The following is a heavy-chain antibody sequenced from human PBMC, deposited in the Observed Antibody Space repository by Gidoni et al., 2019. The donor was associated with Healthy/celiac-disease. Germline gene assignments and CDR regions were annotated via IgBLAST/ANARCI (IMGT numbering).Heavy chain of an antibody. CDR3: AKDGKVTYYYGSGRALAPNWFDP. D-gene: IGHD3-10*01. CDR1: GFTFSSYA. CDR2: ISGSGCST. Sequence: EVQLLESGGGLVQPGGSLRLSCAASGFTFSSYAMSWVRQAPGKGLEWVSAISGSGCSTYYADSVKGRFTISRDNAKNTLYLQMNSLRAEDTAVYYCAKDGKVTYYYGSGRALAPNWFDPWGQGTLVTVSS. V-gene: IGHV3-23*01. J-gene: IGHJ5*02.